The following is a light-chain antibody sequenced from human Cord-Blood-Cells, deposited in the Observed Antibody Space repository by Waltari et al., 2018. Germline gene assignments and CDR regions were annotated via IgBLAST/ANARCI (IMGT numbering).Light chain of an antibody. CDR1: SSDVGGYNY. CDR2: DVS. J-gene: IGLJ3*02. CDR3: CSDAGRYTWV. Sequence: QSALTQPRSVSGSPGQSVTISCTGTSSDVGGYNYVSWYQQPPGQAPTLVIYDVSTRPSGSPDRFSGSKSGNPASLTISGLQAEDEADSYCCSDAGRYTWVFGGGTKLTVL. V-gene: IGLV2-11*01.